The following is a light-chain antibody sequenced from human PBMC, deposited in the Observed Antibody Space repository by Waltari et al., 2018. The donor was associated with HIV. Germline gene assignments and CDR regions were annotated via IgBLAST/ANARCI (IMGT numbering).Light chain of an antibody. CDR3: CSCPRSGIRSV. Sequence: QSALTQPASVSGSPGQSNPISCTGTSSNVESDDLVAWYQQHPGEAPKLIIYEVTKRPSGVSNRFSCSKSGDTACLTISGLQAEDDAESYCCSCPRSGIRSVVGTGTKVTV. CDR1: SSNVESDDL. V-gene: IGLV2-23*02. J-gene: IGLJ1*01. CDR2: EVT.